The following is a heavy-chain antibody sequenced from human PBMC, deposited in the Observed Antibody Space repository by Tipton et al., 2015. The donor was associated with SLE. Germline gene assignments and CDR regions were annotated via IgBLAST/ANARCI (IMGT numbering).Heavy chain of an antibody. V-gene: IGHV4-34*01. CDR1: GGSFSGYY. Sequence: TLSLTCAVYGGSFSGYYWSWIRQPPGKGLEWIGEINHSGSTNYNPSLKSRVTISVDTSKNQFSLKLSSVTAADTAVYYCPRTGDIVVVPAANFLPRDYYYGMDVWGQGTTVTVSS. D-gene: IGHD2-2*01. J-gene: IGHJ6*02. CDR3: PRTGDIVVVPAANFLPRDYYYGMDV. CDR2: INHSGST.